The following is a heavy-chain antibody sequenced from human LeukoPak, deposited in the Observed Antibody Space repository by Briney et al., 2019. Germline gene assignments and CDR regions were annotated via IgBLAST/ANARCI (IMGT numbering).Heavy chain of an antibody. Sequence: GGSLRLSCAASGFTFSSYDMHWVRQATGKGLEWVSAICTAGDTYYPGSVKGRFTISRENAKNSLYLQMNSLRAGDTAVYYCARGLDGAFDIWGQGTMVTASS. CDR2: ICTAGDT. V-gene: IGHV3-13*01. D-gene: IGHD3-9*01. CDR1: GFTFSSYD. J-gene: IGHJ3*02. CDR3: ARGLDGAFDI.